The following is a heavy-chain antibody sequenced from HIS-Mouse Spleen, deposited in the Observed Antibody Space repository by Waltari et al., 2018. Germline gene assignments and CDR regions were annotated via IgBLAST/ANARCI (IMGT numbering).Heavy chain of an antibody. Sequence: QVQLVESGGGVVQPGRSLSLSCAASGFTFSRYGMHWVRQAPGKGLEWVAVISYDGSNKYYADSVKGRFTISRDNSKNTLYLQMNSLRAEDTAVYYCVVSGSWGQGTMVTVSS. CDR1: GFTFSRYG. V-gene: IGHV3-30*03. CDR3: VVSGS. CDR2: ISYDGSNK. J-gene: IGHJ3*01. D-gene: IGHD1-26*01.